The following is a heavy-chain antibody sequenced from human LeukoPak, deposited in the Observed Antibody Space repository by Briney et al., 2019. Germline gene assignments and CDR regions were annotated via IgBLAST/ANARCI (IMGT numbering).Heavy chain of an antibody. CDR2: ISGSGGST. CDR1: GFTFSSYA. J-gene: IGHJ4*02. Sequence: GGSLRLSCAASGFTFSSYAMSWVRQAPGKGLEWVSAISGSGGSTYYADSVKGRFTISRDNSKNTLYLQMNSLRAEDTAVYYCAEAFPTRHYYGSGSQEGDYWGQGTLVTVSS. D-gene: IGHD3-10*01. CDR3: AEAFPTRHYYGSGSQEGDY. V-gene: IGHV3-23*01.